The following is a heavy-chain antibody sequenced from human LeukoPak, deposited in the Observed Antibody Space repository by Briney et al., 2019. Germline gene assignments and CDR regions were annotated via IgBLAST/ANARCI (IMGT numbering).Heavy chain of an antibody. J-gene: IGHJ4*02. CDR2: IFYSGTT. D-gene: IGHD1-14*01. Sequence: PSETLSLTCTVSGGSISSTAYYWVWIRQPPGKGLEWIGTIFYSGTTYYNPSLKSRLTISVDTPKNQFSLRLNSVTAADTAIYYCARRLGTYNPYFDSWGQGTLVTVSS. CDR1: GGSISSTAYY. CDR3: ARRLGTYNPYFDS. V-gene: IGHV4-39*01.